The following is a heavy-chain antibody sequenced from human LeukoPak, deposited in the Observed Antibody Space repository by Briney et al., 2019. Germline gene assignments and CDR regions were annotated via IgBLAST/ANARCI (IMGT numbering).Heavy chain of an antibody. J-gene: IGHJ3*02. D-gene: IGHD3-22*01. CDR1: GFTFSSYG. CDR3: AKDTTMIVVVPWDAFDI. Sequence: PAGSLRLSCEASGFTFSSYGMHWVRQVPGKGLEWVAFIRYDGYNKYYGDSVKGRFTISRDNPKNTLYLQMNSLRAEDTAVYYCAKDTTMIVVVPWDAFDIWGQGTMVTVSS. CDR2: IRYDGYNK. V-gene: IGHV3-30*02.